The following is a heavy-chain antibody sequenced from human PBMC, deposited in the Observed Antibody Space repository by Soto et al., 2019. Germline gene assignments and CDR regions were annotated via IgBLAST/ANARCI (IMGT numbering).Heavy chain of an antibody. CDR1: GASITYGAYS. V-gene: IGHV4-30-2*01. Sequence: NPSETLSLTCTVSGASITYGAYSWSWIRQTPGKGLEWIGYINHLETTFYNPSFESRLTLSIDRTKNQFSLNLKSMSAADRAVYFCARGRGFDSFDYWGQGSLGTVS. CDR3: ARGRGFDSFDY. D-gene: IGHD3-10*01. CDR2: INHLETT. J-gene: IGHJ4*02.